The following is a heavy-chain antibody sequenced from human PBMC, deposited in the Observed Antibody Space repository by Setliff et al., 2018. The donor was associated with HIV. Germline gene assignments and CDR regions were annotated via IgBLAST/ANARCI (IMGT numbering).Heavy chain of an antibody. CDR3: ATDPGYSSTWYSESFQH. J-gene: IGHJ1*01. CDR2: IYYSGST. CDR1: GGSISSYY. Sequence: PSETLSLTCTVSGGSISSYYWSWIRQPPGKGLEWIGYIYYSGSTNYNPSLKSRVTILVDSSRNQFSLKLSSVTAADTAMYYCATDPGYSSTWYSESFQHWGQGTVVTVSS. D-gene: IGHD6-13*01. V-gene: IGHV4-59*12.